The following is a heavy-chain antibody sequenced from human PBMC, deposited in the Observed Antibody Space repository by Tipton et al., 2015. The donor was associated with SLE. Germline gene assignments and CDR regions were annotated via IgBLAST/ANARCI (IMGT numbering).Heavy chain of an antibody. V-gene: IGHV1-18*01. J-gene: IGHJ2*01. CDR2: ISTYNGNT. CDR3: ARAVTTGLYWYFDL. CDR1: AYTFTTYS. D-gene: IGHD4-17*01. Sequence: QVQLMQSGAEVKNPGASVKVSCKASAYTFTTYSISWVRQAPGQGLEWMGWISTYNGNTNYAQKLQGRVTMTTDTSTSTAYMELRSLRSDDTAVYYCARAVTTGLYWYFDLWGRGTLVTVSS.